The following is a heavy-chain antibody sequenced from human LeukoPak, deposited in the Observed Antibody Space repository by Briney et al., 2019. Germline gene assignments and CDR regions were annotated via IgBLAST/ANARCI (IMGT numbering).Heavy chain of an antibody. CDR2: IKQDGSEK. J-gene: IGHJ3*02. CDR3: ARMGYCSSTSCSLHAFDI. V-gene: IGHV3-7*01. D-gene: IGHD2-2*01. Sequence: AGGSLRLSCAASGFTFSSYWMSWVRQAPGKGLEWVANIKQDGSEKYYVDSVKGRFTISRDNAKNSLYLQMNSLRAEDTAVYYCARMGYCSSTSCSLHAFDIWGQGTMVTVSS. CDR1: GFTFSSYW.